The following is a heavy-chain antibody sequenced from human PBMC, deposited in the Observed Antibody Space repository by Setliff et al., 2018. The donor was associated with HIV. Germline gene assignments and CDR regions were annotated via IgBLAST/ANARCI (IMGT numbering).Heavy chain of an antibody. J-gene: IGHJ4*02. Sequence: SVKVSCKASGFTFNHYALSWVRQAPGQRPEWMGGTNPQSDIANYAQRFQGGVTITADHSTTTTYMELTSLRADDTAVYYCARVGPWYYARSGYLASWDYWGQGTLVTVSS. CDR1: GFTFNHYA. CDR2: TNPQSDIA. D-gene: IGHD3-22*01. V-gene: IGHV1-69*10. CDR3: ARVGPWYYARSGYLASWDY.